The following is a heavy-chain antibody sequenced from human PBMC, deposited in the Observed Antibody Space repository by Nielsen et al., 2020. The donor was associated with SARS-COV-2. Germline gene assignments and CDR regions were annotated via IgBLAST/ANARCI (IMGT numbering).Heavy chain of an antibody. D-gene: IGHD2-2*01. CDR1: GFTISSSF. J-gene: IGHJ6*02. CDR2: IYTVGSP. CDR3: ASDSNSYNYYYYYGMDV. Sequence: GGSLRLSCGASGFTISSSFMSWVCQAAGKGLDWVSVIYTVGSPSHADSVKGRFTISRDNSKNTLYLQMNSLRAEDTAVYYCASDSNSYNYYYYYGMDVWGQGTTVTVSS. V-gene: IGHV3-66*01.